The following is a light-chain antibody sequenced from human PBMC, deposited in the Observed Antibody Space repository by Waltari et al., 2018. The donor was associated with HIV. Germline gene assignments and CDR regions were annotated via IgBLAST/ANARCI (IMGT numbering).Light chain of an antibody. CDR1: HIDSNT. Sequence: SYVLTQPPSVSVAPGKTATITCVESHIDSNTVHWYQVRPVQAPVLVIYDNFARPSEIPERLSGSNSGNTATLTISRVEAGDEADYYCQVWDSTSAHWVFGGGTKLTVL. V-gene: IGLV3-21*03. CDR2: DNF. J-gene: IGLJ3*02. CDR3: QVWDSTSAHWV.